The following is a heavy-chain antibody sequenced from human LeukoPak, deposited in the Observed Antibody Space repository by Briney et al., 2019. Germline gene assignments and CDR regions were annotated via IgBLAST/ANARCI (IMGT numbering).Heavy chain of an antibody. J-gene: IGHJ4*02. CDR1: GFTFSTYC. Sequence: GGSLRLSGAASGFTFSTYCMHWVRQAPGKGPMWVSRICPDGTVTNYADSVKARFIISRDNARNTVYLQMNSLRVEDTAVYYCVRDFRSADYWGQGTLVTVSS. CDR2: ICPDGTVT. CDR3: VRDFRSADY. V-gene: IGHV3-74*01.